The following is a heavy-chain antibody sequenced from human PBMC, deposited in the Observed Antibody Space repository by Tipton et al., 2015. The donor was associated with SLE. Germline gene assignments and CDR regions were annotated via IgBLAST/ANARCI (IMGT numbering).Heavy chain of an antibody. Sequence: LRLSCAVYGGSFSGYYWSWIRQPPGKGLEWIGEINHSGSTNYNPSLKSRVTISVDTSKNQFSLKLSSVTAADTAVYYCARDPSQYSSSADAFDIWGQGTMVTVSS. CDR2: INHSGST. V-gene: IGHV4-34*01. J-gene: IGHJ3*02. D-gene: IGHD6-6*01. CDR3: ARDPSQYSSSADAFDI. CDR1: GGSFSGYY.